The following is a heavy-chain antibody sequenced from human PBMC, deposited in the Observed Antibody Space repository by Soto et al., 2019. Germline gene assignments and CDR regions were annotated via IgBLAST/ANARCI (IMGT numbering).Heavy chain of an antibody. CDR3: VRGPGVVWVVATAQRDVFDI. CDR2: INQSGIT. V-gene: IGHV4-34*01. D-gene: IGHD3-16*01. Sequence: SETLSLTCAVYCGSFSDFYWNCIRQPPGKGREWMGEINQSGITSYNPSLKRPGTISVDTSKNQNSLKLTAVTAPDTAVYYCVRGPGVVWVVATAQRDVFDIRGKGTMVTVSS. J-gene: IGHJ3*02. CDR1: CGSFSDFY.